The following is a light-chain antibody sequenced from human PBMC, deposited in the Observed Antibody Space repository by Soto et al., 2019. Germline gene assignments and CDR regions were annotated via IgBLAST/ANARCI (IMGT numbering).Light chain of an antibody. Sequence: ERGMTQSQATLSVSPGERATLSCRASQSVSSNLAWYQQKPGQAPRLLIYGASTRATGIPARFSGSGSGTEFTLTISSLHPDDFATYYCQQYNILSTFGQGTKVDIK. CDR3: QQYNILST. CDR2: GAS. V-gene: IGKV3-15*01. CDR1: QSVSSN. J-gene: IGKJ1*01.